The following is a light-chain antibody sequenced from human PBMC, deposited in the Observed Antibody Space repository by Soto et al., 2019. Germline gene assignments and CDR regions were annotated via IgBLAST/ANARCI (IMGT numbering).Light chain of an antibody. V-gene: IGKV3-20*01. Sequence: EIVLTQSPGTLSLSPGERATLSCRASQIVTGTYLAWYQQKPGQAPRLLIYGASSRAPGIPDRFSGSGSGTDYTLTISRLEPEDFAVYSCQQYGSPPRTFGQGPKMEIK. CDR2: GAS. J-gene: IGKJ1*01. CDR3: QQYGSPPRT. CDR1: QIVTGTY.